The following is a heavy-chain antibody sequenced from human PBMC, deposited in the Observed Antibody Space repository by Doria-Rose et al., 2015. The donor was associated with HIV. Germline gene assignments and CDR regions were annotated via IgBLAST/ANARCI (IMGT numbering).Heavy chain of an antibody. Sequence: VQLVESGPGLVKPSKTLSLTCSVSGGSISHYYWSWIRQTPGKGLEYIGDIFYTGSTNYSSSLKSRVSISIDTSKNKLSLRLSSVTAADTAVYYCARVLSGTYDYWGQGTLVTVSS. CDR3: ARVLSGTYDY. J-gene: IGHJ4*02. V-gene: IGHV4-59*01. CDR1: GGSISHYY. CDR2: IFYTGST. D-gene: IGHD1-26*01.